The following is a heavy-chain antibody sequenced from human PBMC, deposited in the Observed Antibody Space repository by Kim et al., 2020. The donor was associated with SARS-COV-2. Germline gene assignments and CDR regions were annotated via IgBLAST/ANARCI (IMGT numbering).Heavy chain of an antibody. CDR2: ISGSGRST. Sequence: GGSLRLSCVASGFPFNTYTMNWVRQAPGKGLEWVSGISGSGRSTYYADSVKGRFTISRDNSKNTLYLQMNSLRVEDTAVYYCAIECRVITETTGGVFFHSRREARRLGDP. CDR1: GFPFNTYT. CDR3: AIECRVITETTGGVFFHSRREARRLGDP. V-gene: IGHV3-23*01. D-gene: IGHD4-17*01. J-gene: IGHJ5*02.